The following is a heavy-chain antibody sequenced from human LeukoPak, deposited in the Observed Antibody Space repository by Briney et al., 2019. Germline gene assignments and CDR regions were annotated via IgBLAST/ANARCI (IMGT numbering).Heavy chain of an antibody. CDR1: GGSISSYY. Sequence: SETLSLTCTVSGGSISSYYWSWIRQPPGKGLEWIGYIYYSGSTNYNPSLKSRVTISVDTSENQFSLKLSSVTAADTAVYYCARSRGVRGEWEHWGQGTLVTVSS. D-gene: IGHD3-10*01. CDR3: ARSRGVRGEWEH. J-gene: IGHJ1*01. CDR2: IYYSGST. V-gene: IGHV4-59*01.